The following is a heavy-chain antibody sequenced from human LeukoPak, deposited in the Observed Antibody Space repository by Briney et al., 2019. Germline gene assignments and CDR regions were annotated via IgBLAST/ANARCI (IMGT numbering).Heavy chain of an antibody. CDR1: GFTFSNAW. D-gene: IGHD6-19*01. J-gene: IGHJ4*02. Sequence: GGSLRLSCAASGFTFSNAWISWVRQAPGKGLECVGRIKSRKHDGTTDYVAPVKGRFTISREDSKNTVFLQMNSLKTEDTAVYYCTSSTVPGVDDWGQGVLVTVSS. V-gene: IGHV3-15*01. CDR3: TSSTVPGVDD. CDR2: IKSRKHDGTT.